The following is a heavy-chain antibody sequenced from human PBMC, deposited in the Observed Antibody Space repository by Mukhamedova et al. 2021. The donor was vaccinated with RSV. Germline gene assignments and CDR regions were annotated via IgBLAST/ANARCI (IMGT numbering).Heavy chain of an antibody. J-gene: IGHJ4*02. CDR2: ISWNSGSI. V-gene: IGHV3-9*01. CDR3: AKDYGSGNLYYFDY. Sequence: VRQAPGKGLGWVSGISWNSGSIGYADSVKGRFTISRDNAKNSLYLQMNSLRAEDTALYYCAKDYGSGNLYYFDYWGQGTLVTVSS. D-gene: IGHD3-10*01.